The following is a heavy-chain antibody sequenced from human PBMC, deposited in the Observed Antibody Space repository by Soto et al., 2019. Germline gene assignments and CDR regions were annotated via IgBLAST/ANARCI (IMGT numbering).Heavy chain of an antibody. V-gene: IGHV1-8*01. J-gene: IGHJ5*02. CDR3: ASRFSNYRHFDP. CDR1: GYTFTSYD. D-gene: IGHD3-3*01. Sequence: ASVKVSCKASGYTFTSYDINWVRQATGQGLEWMGWMNPNSGNTGYAQKFQGRVTMTRNTSISTAYMELSSLRSEDTAMYYCASRFSNYRHFDPWGQGTLVTVSS. CDR2: MNPNSGNT.